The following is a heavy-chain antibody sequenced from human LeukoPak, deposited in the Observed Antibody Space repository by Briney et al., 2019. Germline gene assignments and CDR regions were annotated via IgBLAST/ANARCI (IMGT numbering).Heavy chain of an antibody. V-gene: IGHV1-2*02. CDR3: ASHSSSWYWNAFDI. CDR1: GYTFTSYG. J-gene: IGHJ3*02. Sequence: ASVKVSCKASGYTFTSYGISWVRQAPGQGLEWMGWINPNSGGTNYAQKFQGRVTMTRDTSISTACMELSRLRSDDTAVYYCASHSSSWYWNAFDIWGQGTMVTVSS. D-gene: IGHD6-13*01. CDR2: INPNSGGT.